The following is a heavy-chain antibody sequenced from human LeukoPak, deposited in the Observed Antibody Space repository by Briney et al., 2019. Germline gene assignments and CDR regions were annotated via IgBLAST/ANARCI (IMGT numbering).Heavy chain of an antibody. J-gene: IGHJ3*02. CDR3: SRCYYDSSGYCRNAFDI. CDR2: IYYSGST. CDR1: GGSISSGGYY. D-gene: IGHD3-22*01. Sequence: SETLSLTCTVSGGSISSGGYYWSWIRQHPGKGLEWLGYIYYSGSTYYNPSLKSRVTIPVDTSKNQFSLKLSSVTAADTAVYSCSRCYYDSSGYCRNAFDIWGQGTMVTVSS. V-gene: IGHV4-31*03.